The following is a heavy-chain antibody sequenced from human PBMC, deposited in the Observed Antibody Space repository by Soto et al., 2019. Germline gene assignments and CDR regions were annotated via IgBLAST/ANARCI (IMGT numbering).Heavy chain of an antibody. D-gene: IGHD2-15*01. Sequence: SETLSLTCTVSGGSISSYYWSWIRQPPGKGLEWIGYIYYSGSTNYNPSLKSRVTISVDTSKNQFSLKLGSVTAADTAVYYCARDYPPYCSGGSCSFLWGQGTLVTVSS. V-gene: IGHV4-59*01. CDR1: GGSISSYY. CDR3: ARDYPPYCSGGSCSFL. CDR2: IYYSGST. J-gene: IGHJ4*02.